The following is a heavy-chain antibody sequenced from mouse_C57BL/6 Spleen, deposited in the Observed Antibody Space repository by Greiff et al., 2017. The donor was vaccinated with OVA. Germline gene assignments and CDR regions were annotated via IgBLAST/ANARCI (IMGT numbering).Heavy chain of an antibody. J-gene: IGHJ3*01. Sequence: QVQLQQPGAELVMPGASVKLSCKASGYTFTSYWMHWVKQRPGQGLEWIGEIDPSDSYTNYNQKFKGKSTLTVDKSSSTAYMQLSSLTSEDSAVYYCERFYDYEGSFAYWGQGTLVTVSA. D-gene: IGHD2-4*01. CDR2: IDPSDSYT. V-gene: IGHV1-69*01. CDR1: GYTFTSYW. CDR3: ERFYDYEGSFAY.